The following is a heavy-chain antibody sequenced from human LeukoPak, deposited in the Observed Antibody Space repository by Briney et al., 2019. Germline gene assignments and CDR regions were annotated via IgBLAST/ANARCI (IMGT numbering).Heavy chain of an antibody. Sequence: EASVKVSCKASGYTFTNYDINWVRQATGQGLEWMGWINPNSGGTNYAQKFQGRVTMTRDTSIGTAYMELSRLRSDDTAVYYCARVLGMSYGSSNFGYWGQGTLVTVSS. CDR3: ARVLGMSYGSSNFGY. CDR1: GYTFTNYD. D-gene: IGHD5-18*01. CDR2: INPNSGGT. V-gene: IGHV1-2*02. J-gene: IGHJ4*02.